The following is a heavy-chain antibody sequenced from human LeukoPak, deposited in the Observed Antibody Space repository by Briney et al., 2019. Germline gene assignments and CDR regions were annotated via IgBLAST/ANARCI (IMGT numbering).Heavy chain of an antibody. D-gene: IGHD2-2*01. V-gene: IGHV4-59*01. CDR2: IYYSGST. CDR3: ARTTEGYCRSTSYSWCYYYYMDV. CDR1: GYFSTSYY. Sequence: SETLSLTCTVSGYFSTSYYWGWIRQPPGKGLEWIGYIYYSGSTNYNPSLKSRVTISVDTSKNHFSLKLGSVTAADTAVYYCARTTEGYCRSTSYSWCYYYYMDVWGKGTTVTVSS. J-gene: IGHJ6*03.